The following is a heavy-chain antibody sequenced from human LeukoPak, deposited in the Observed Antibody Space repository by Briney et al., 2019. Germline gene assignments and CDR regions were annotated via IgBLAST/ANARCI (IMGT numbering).Heavy chain of an antibody. CDR3: AIDDYFDGSGPSGADYFDY. V-gene: IGHV3-15*01. CDR2: IKAKGYGETT. J-gene: IGHJ4*02. D-gene: IGHD3-22*01. Sequence: GGSLRLSCGASGFSFTTAWMSWVRQAPGKGLEWVGRIKAKGYGETTDYAAPVKGRFSISRDDSTNTLYPQMNSLKTEDTAMYYCAIDDYFDGSGPSGADYFDYWGQGTLVTVSS. CDR1: GFSFTTAW.